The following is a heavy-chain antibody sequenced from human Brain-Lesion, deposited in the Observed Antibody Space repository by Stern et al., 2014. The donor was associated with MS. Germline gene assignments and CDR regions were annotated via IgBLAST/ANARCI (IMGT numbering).Heavy chain of an antibody. J-gene: IGHJ5*02. D-gene: IGHD5-18*01. Sequence: DQLVESGPEVKKPGSSGQGSCKASGGTFGTYPITWLRQAPGQGLEWMGRIIPIFGSPNYAQKFQGRVTITADRSTTTVYMKLSSLKSDDAAVYYCAKDGPALVTNWFDPWGRGTLVTVSS. V-gene: IGHV1-69*06. CDR1: GGTFGTYP. CDR2: IIPIFGSP. CDR3: AKDGPALVTNWFDP.